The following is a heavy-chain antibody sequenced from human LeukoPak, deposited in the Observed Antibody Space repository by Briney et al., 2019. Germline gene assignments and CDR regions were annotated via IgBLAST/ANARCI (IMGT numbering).Heavy chain of an antibody. D-gene: IGHD5-18*01. CDR3: AKERGGYSYGSDYYYGMDV. V-gene: IGHV3-74*01. CDR1: GFTFSSYW. J-gene: IGHJ6*02. Sequence: PGGSLRLSCAASGFTFSSYWMHWVRQAPGKGLVWVSRINSDGSSTSYADSVKGRFTIPRDNAKNTLYLQMNSLRAEDTAVYYCAKERGGYSYGSDYYYGMDVWGQGTTVTVSS. CDR2: INSDGSST.